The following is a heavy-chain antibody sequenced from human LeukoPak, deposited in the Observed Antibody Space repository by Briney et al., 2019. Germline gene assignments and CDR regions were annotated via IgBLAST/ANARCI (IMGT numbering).Heavy chain of an antibody. D-gene: IGHD2-2*03. J-gene: IGHJ4*02. CDR1: GFTFSSYT. V-gene: IGHV3-23*01. CDR3: AKGSLGWYYFDY. Sequence: GGSLRLSCAASGFTFSSYTMNWVRQAPGKGLECVSTITASGDSTYYADSVKGRFTISRDNSKNTLYLQMNSLRAEDTAVYYCAKGSLGWYYFDYWGQGTLVTVSS. CDR2: ITASGDST.